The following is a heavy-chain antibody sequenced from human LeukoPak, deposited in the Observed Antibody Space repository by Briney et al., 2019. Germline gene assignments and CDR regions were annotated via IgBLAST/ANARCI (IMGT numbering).Heavy chain of an antibody. CDR2: ISGSGGST. D-gene: IGHD5-18*01. CDR3: AKGGYSYAVNW. Sequence: GGSLRLSCAASGFTFSSYAMSWVRQAPGKGLEWVSAISGSGGSTYYADSVKGRFTISSDNSKNTLYLQMNSLRAVGTAVYYCAKGGYSYAVNWWGQGTLVTVSS. CDR1: GFTFSSYA. V-gene: IGHV3-23*01. J-gene: IGHJ4*02.